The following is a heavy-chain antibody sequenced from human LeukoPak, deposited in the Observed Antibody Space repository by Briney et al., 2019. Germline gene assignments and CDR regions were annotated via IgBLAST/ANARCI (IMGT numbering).Heavy chain of an antibody. J-gene: IGHJ4*02. CDR3: AEYGRDGYNSFDY. CDR2: IYHSGNT. Sequence: KASQTLSLTCTVSGGSISSGGYYWNWIRQPPGKGLEWIGYIYHSGNTYYNPSLESRATISVDRSKNQFSLKLSSVTAADTAVYYCAEYGRDGYNSFDYWGQGTLVTVSS. D-gene: IGHD5-24*01. CDR1: GGSISSGGYY. V-gene: IGHV4-30-2*01.